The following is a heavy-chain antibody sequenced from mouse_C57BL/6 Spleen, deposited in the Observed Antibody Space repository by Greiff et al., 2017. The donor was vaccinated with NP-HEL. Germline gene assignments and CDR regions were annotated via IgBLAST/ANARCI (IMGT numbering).Heavy chain of an antibody. CDR3: ARCDGYLWYFDV. CDR2: INPSNGGT. V-gene: IGHV1-53*01. CDR1: GYTFTSYW. J-gene: IGHJ1*03. D-gene: IGHD2-3*01. Sequence: QVHVKQPGTELVKPGASVKLSCKASGYTFTSYWMHWVKQRPGQGLEWIGNINPSNGGTNYNEKFKSKATLTVDKSSSTAYMQLSSLTSEDSAVYYCARCDGYLWYFDVWGTGTTVTVSS.